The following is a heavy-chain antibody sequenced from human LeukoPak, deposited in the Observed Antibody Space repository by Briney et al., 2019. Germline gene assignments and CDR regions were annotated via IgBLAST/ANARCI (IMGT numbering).Heavy chain of an antibody. J-gene: IGHJ3*02. V-gene: IGHV6-1*01. D-gene: IGHD3-22*01. CDR1: GDSVSSNSAA. CDR2: TYYRSKWYN. Sequence: SQTLSLTCAISGDSVSSNSAAWNWIRQSPSRGLEWLGRTYYRSKWYNDYAVSVKSRITINPDTSKNQFSLQLNSVTPEDTAVYYCARDSIYGWNIRVKGVIKAFDIWGQGTMVTVSS. CDR3: ARDSIYGWNIRVKGVIKAFDI.